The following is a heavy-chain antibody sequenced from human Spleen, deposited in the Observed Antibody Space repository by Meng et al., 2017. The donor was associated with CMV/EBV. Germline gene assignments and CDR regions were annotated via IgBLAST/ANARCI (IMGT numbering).Heavy chain of an antibody. D-gene: IGHD6-13*01. CDR1: GYTFIGYN. J-gene: IGHJ5*02. V-gene: IGHV1-2*02. CDR2: INPNTADT. CDR3: ARDPYSSSWYVVGWFDP. Sequence: ASVKVSCKASGYTFIGYNIHWVRQAPGQGLEWMGWINPNTADTKYAQKFQGRVTMTRDTSISTAYMELSRLRSDDTAVYYCARDPYSSSWYVVGWFDPWGQGTLVTVSS.